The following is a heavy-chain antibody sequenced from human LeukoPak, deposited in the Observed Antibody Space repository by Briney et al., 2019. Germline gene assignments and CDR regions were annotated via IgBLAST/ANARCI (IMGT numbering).Heavy chain of an antibody. Sequence: PGGSLRLSCAASGFTFSSYAMSWVCQAPGKGLEWVSAISGSGGSTYYADSVKGRFTISRDNSKNTLYLQMNSLRAEDTAVYYCAKRGAVVTAIFSERYGMDVWGQGTTVTVSS. CDR3: AKRGAVVTAIFSERYGMDV. D-gene: IGHD2-21*02. CDR1: GFTFSSYA. V-gene: IGHV3-23*01. CDR2: ISGSGGST. J-gene: IGHJ6*02.